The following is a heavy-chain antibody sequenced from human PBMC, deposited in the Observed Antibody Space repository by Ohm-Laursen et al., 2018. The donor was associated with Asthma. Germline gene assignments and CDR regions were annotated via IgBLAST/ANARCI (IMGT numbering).Heavy chain of an antibody. CDR3: AKDRDYYGTAGFDY. D-gene: IGHD3-10*01. CDR2: ISGSDSSP. V-gene: IGHV3-23*01. CDR1: GFTFSNYA. J-gene: IGHJ4*02. Sequence: SLRLSCSASGFTFSNYAMSWVRQAPGKGLEWVSDISGSDSSPWYADFVKGRFTISRDNSKNTLYLQMNSLRAEDTAVYYCAKDRDYYGTAGFDYWGQGTLVTVSS.